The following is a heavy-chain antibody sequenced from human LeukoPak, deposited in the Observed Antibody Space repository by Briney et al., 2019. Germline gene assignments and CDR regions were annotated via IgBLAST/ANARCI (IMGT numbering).Heavy chain of an antibody. V-gene: IGHV3-7*01. D-gene: IGHD2-2*01. Sequence: GGSLRLSCAVSGLTFSNYWMSWVRQAPRKGLEWVANIKEDGSDKYYVDSVEGRFTISRDNAEKSVYLQMNSLRAEDTAVYYCASYSSTSYFDYWGQGTLVTVSS. CDR1: GLTFSNYW. CDR2: IKEDGSDK. J-gene: IGHJ4*02. CDR3: ASYSSTSYFDY.